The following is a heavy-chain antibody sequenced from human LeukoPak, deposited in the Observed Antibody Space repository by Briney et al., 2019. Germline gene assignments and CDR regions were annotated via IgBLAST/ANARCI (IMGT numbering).Heavy chain of an antibody. CDR3: ARGGESLDAFDI. CDR2: IDSGGRT. V-gene: IGHV3-66*01. CDR1: GFTVNTND. Sequence: GGSLRLSCAASGFTVNTNDMSWVRQAPGKGLEWVSVIDSGGRTFYADSVKGRFTISRDNSKNTLYLQMNSLRPEDTAVYYCARGGESLDAFDIWGRGTLVTVSS. J-gene: IGHJ3*02.